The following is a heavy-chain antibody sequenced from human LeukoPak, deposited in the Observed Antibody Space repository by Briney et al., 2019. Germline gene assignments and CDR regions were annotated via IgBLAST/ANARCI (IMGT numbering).Heavy chain of an antibody. Sequence: GGSLRLSCAASGFTFSSYEMNWVRQAPGKGLEWVSYISSSGSTIYYADSVKGRFTISRDNAKNSLYLQRNSLRAEDTAVYYCAREVVLRYFDRWGQGTLVTVSS. CDR2: ISSSGSTI. J-gene: IGHJ4*02. D-gene: IGHD3-9*01. CDR1: GFTFSSYE. V-gene: IGHV3-48*03. CDR3: AREVVLRYFDR.